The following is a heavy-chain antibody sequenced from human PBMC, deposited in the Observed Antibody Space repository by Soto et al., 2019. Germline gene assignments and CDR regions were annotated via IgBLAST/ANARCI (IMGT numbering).Heavy chain of an antibody. J-gene: IGHJ4*02. CDR3: AKDQAAGMKGCWDD. V-gene: IGHV3-9*01. CDR1: GFTFDDYA. D-gene: IGHD6-13*01. Sequence: GVSLLLSCAVSGFTFDDYAMHWVRQAPGKGLEWVSGISWNSNNIGYADSVKGRFTISRDYAKNSLHLQMNRLRAEDTALYYCAKDQAAGMKGCWDDWGLGA. CDR2: ISWNSNNI.